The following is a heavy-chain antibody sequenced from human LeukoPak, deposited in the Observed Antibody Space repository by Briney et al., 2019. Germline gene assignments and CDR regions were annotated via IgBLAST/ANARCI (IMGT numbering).Heavy chain of an antibody. CDR3: ARRETYSSSRDWFDP. CDR1: GYSFTSYW. J-gene: IGHJ5*02. CDR2: IYPGDSDT. V-gene: IGHV5-51*01. D-gene: IGHD6-13*01. Sequence: GESLKISCKGSGYSFTSYWIGWGRQMPGKSLEGMGIIYPGDSDTRYSPSFQGQVTISADKSISTAYLQWSSLKASDTAMYYCARRETYSSSRDWFDPWGQGTLVTVSS.